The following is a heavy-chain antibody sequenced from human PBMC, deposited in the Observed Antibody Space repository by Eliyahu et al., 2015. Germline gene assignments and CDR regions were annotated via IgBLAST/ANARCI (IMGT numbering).Heavy chain of an antibody. CDR3: ARVGVPYYYYYYMDV. J-gene: IGHJ6*03. CDR2: INPNSGGT. Sequence: QVQLVQSGAEVKKPGASVKVSCKASGXPFTGYYMHWVRQAPGQGLEWKGWINPNSGGTNYAQKFQGRVTMTRDTSISTAYMELSRLRSDDTAVYYCARVGVPYYYYYYMDVWGKGTTVTVSS. V-gene: IGHV1-2*02. CDR1: GXPFTGYY.